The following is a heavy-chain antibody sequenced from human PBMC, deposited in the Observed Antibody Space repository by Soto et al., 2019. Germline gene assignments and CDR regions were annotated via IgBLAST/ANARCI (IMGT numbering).Heavy chain of an antibody. Sequence: QAQLVQSGSEVKQPGASVNVSCKASGYDYVTYAITWVRQRPGQGLEWMGWISTLNGNTNYAQNFQGRVTMTTDTSTRIVHLALRSLRSDDTAVYYCARRVQVWLPDYYGMDVWGQGTTVTVSS. CDR1: GYDYVTYA. J-gene: IGHJ6*02. D-gene: IGHD5-18*01. CDR2: ISTLNGNT. V-gene: IGHV1-18*01. CDR3: ARRVQVWLPDYYGMDV.